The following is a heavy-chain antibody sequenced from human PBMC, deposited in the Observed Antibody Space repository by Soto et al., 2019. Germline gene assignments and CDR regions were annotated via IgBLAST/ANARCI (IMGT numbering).Heavy chain of an antibody. Sequence: QVQLVQSGAEVKKPGASVKVSCKASGYTFTSYAMHWVRQAPGQRLEWMGWINAGNGNTKYSQKFQGRVTITRDTSASTAYMELSSLRSEDTAVYYCAGALPGYDFWSGTPPDYWGQGTLVTVSS. CDR3: AGALPGYDFWSGTPPDY. CDR1: GYTFTSYA. J-gene: IGHJ4*02. D-gene: IGHD3-3*01. V-gene: IGHV1-3*01. CDR2: INAGNGNT.